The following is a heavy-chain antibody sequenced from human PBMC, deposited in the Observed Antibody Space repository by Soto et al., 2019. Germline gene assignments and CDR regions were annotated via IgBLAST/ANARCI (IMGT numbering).Heavy chain of an antibody. D-gene: IGHD2-2*01. CDR3: AREVRGGFFDY. J-gene: IGHJ4*02. V-gene: IGHV3-53*01. CDR1: GFIVSSNS. CDR2: IYSGGST. Sequence: EVQLVESGGGLIQPGGSLRLSCAASGFIVSSNSMSWVRQAPGKGLEWVSIIYSGGSTYYADSAKGRFTISRDSSRNTLYLQMNSLRADDTAVYYCAREVRGGFFDYWGQGTLVTVSS.